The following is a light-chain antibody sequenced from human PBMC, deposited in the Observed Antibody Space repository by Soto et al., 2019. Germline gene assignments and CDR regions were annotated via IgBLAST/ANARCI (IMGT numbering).Light chain of an antibody. CDR3: QHYYTNIRT. CDR1: RSVLYSSNDKNY. V-gene: IGKV4-1*01. CDR2: WAS. J-gene: IGKJ1*01. Sequence: DIVMTQSPDSLAVSLGERATINCKSSRSVLYSSNDKNYLAWYQQKPGQPPKLLIYWASTRESGVPDRFSGSGSGTDFTLTISSLQAEDVAVYYCQHYYTNIRTFGQGTKVDIK.